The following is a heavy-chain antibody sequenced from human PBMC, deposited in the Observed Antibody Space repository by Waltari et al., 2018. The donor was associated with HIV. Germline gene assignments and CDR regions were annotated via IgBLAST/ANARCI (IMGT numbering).Heavy chain of an antibody. J-gene: IGHJ6*02. D-gene: IGHD1-1*01. V-gene: IGHV3-30*18. CDR1: GFTFSTFG. CDR3: AKDLGTRAFFYFYGMHV. CDR2: LSYDGDKK. Sequence: QVQLEESGGGVVQSGRSLRLTCVASGFTFSTFGMHWVRQAPGKGLEWGACLSYDGDKKQYAEAVKGRFSISRDNSNSTLFLQMSSLRRDSTAVYFCAKDLGTRAFFYFYGMHVWGQGTTVTVSS.